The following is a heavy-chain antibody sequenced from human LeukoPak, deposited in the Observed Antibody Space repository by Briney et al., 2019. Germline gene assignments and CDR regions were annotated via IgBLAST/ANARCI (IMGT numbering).Heavy chain of an antibody. J-gene: IGHJ4*02. Sequence: GASVKVSCKASGYTFTGYYMHWVRQAPGQGLEWMGWINPNSGGTNYAQKFQGRVTMTWDPSTGTAYMEMSSLRSEDTAVYYCVRVSSGWLDFDYWGQGTLVTVSS. V-gene: IGHV1-2*02. D-gene: IGHD6-19*01. CDR3: VRVSSGWLDFDY. CDR1: GYTFTGYY. CDR2: INPNSGGT.